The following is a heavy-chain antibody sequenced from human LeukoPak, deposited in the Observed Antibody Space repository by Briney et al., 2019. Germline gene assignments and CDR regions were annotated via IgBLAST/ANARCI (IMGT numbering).Heavy chain of an antibody. CDR3: ARGEQQLVGPYYFDY. D-gene: IGHD6-13*01. CDR2: IIPIFGTA. Sequence: SVKVSCKASGGTFSSYAISWVRRAPGQGLEWMGGIIPIFGTANYAQKFQGRVTITADESTSTAYMELSSLRSEDTAVYYCARGEQQLVGPYYFDYWGQGTLVTVSS. V-gene: IGHV1-69*13. J-gene: IGHJ4*02. CDR1: GGTFSSYA.